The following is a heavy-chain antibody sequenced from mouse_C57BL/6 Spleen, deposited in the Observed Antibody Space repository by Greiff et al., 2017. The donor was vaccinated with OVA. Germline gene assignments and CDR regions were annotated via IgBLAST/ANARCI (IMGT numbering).Heavy chain of an antibody. Sequence: QVQLQQPGAELVMPGASVKLSCKASGYTFTSYWMHWVKQRPGQGLEWIGEIDPSDSYTNYNQKFKGKSTLTVDKSSSTAYMQLSSLTSEDSAVYYCARSVPFDYWGKGTTLTVSS. J-gene: IGHJ2*01. CDR2: IDPSDSYT. CDR3: ARSVPFDY. V-gene: IGHV1-69*01. CDR1: GYTFTSYW.